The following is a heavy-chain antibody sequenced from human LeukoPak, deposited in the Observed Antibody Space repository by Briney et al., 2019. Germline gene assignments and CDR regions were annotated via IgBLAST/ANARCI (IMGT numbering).Heavy chain of an antibody. CDR2: ISWNSGSI. CDR3: AKDIASTYYYDSSGFY. V-gene: IGHV3-9*01. Sequence: GGSLRLSCAASGSTFDDYAMHWVRQAPGKGLEWVSGISWNSGSIGYADSVKGRFTISRDNAKNSLYLQMNSLRAEDTALYYCAKDIASTYYYDSSGFYWGQGTLVTVSS. D-gene: IGHD3-22*01. J-gene: IGHJ4*02. CDR1: GSTFDDYA.